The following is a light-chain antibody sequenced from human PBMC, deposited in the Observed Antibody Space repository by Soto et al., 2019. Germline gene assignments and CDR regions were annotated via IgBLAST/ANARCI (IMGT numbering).Light chain of an antibody. CDR2: AAS. CDR1: QGIGSD. J-gene: IGKJ3*01. V-gene: IGKV1-6*01. Sequence: AIPMTQSPSSLSASVGDRVTITCRASQGIGSDLGWYQQKPGRAPKLLIYAASSLQSGVPSRFSGSGSGTDFTLTINSLQPEDFATYYCLQDYNYPFTFGPGTKVDNK. CDR3: LQDYNYPFT.